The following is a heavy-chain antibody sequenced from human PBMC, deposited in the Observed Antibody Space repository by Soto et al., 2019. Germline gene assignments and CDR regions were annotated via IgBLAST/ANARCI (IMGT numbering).Heavy chain of an antibody. D-gene: IGHD2-21*01. V-gene: IGHV1-3*01. J-gene: IGHJ4*02. CDR2: INAGNGNT. Sequence: GASVKVSCKASGYTFTSYAMHWVRQAPGQRLEWMGWINAGNGNTKYSQKFQGRVTITRDTSASTAYMELSSLRSEDTAVYYCAREPGDIVVRYDYWGQGTLVTVSS. CDR1: GYTFTSYA. CDR3: AREPGDIVVRYDY.